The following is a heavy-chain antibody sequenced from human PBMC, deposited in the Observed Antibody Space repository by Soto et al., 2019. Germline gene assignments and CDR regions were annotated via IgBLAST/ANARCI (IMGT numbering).Heavy chain of an antibody. J-gene: IGHJ3*02. Sequence: SVKVSCKASGGTFSSYAISWVRQAPGQGLEWMGGIIPIFGTANYAPKFQGRVTITADESTSTAYMELSSLRSEDTAVYYCAREMLTLGYCSGGSCPGAFDIWGQGTMVTVSS. V-gene: IGHV1-69*13. CDR1: GGTFSSYA. CDR2: IIPIFGTA. D-gene: IGHD2-15*01. CDR3: AREMLTLGYCSGGSCPGAFDI.